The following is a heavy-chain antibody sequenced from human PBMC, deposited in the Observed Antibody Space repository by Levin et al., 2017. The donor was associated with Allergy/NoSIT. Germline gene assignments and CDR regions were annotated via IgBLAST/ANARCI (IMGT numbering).Heavy chain of an antibody. CDR1: GFTFSSYA. CDR3: AKGGAHAAAGPNNWFDP. J-gene: IGHJ5*02. CDR2: ISGSGGST. V-gene: IGHV3-23*01. Sequence: QRGESLKISCAASGFTFSSYAMSWVRQAPGKGLEWVSAISGSGGSTYYADSVKGRFTISRDNSKNTLYLQMNSLRAEDTAVYYCAKGGAHAAAGPNNWFDPWGQGTLVTVSS. D-gene: IGHD6-13*01.